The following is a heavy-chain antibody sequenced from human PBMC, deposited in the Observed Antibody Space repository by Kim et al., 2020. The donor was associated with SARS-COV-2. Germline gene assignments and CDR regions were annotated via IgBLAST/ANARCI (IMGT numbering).Heavy chain of an antibody. Sequence: GGSLRLSCAASGFTFSNAWMSWVRQAPGKGLEWVGRIKSKTDGGTTDYAAPVKGRFTISRDDSKNTLYLQMNSLKTEDTAVYYCTTDLKGSSSWDTYYYYGMDVWGQGTTVTVSS. J-gene: IGHJ6*02. CDR1: GFTFSNAW. D-gene: IGHD6-13*01. CDR3: TTDLKGSSSWDTYYYYGMDV. V-gene: IGHV3-15*01. CDR2: IKSKTDGGTT.